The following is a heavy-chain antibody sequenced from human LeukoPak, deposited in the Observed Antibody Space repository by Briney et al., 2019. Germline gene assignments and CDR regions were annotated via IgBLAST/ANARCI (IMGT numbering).Heavy chain of an antibody. Sequence: PSETLSLTCAVSGGSISSGGYSWSWIRQPPGKGLEWIGYIYHSGSTYYNPSLKSRVTISVDTSKNQFSLKLSSVTAADTAVYYCARAVYSSSWGTNNYYYGMDVWGQGTTVTVSS. J-gene: IGHJ6*02. V-gene: IGHV4-30-2*05. CDR1: GGSISSGGYS. CDR2: IYHSGST. D-gene: IGHD6-13*01. CDR3: ARAVYSSSWGTNNYYYGMDV.